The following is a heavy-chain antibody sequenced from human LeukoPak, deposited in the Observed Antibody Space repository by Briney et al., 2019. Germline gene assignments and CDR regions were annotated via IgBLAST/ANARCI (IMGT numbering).Heavy chain of an antibody. D-gene: IGHD3-10*01. Sequence: GGTLRLSCAASGFTFSSFGMSWVRQAPGKGLEWLSGISGNGRSTYYADSVKGRFTISRDNSRNTLYLQMNSLRAEDTAVYYCARVHGSGSYYYRYWGQGTLVTVSS. CDR2: ISGNGRST. CDR1: GFTFSSFG. V-gene: IGHV3-23*01. CDR3: ARVHGSGSYYYRY. J-gene: IGHJ4*02.